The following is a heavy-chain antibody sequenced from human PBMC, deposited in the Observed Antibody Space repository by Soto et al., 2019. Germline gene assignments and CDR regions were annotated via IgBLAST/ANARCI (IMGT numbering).Heavy chain of an antibody. D-gene: IGHD4-17*01. CDR2: IYHSGNT. V-gene: IGHV4-4*02. CDR1: GGSISSSNW. Sequence: SETLSLTCAVSGGSISSSNWWSWVRQPPGKGLEWIGEIYHSGNTNYNPSLKSRVTISVDKSKNQFSLKLSSVTAADTAVYYCARELRQNYYYGMDVWGQGTTVTVSS. J-gene: IGHJ6*02. CDR3: ARELRQNYYYGMDV.